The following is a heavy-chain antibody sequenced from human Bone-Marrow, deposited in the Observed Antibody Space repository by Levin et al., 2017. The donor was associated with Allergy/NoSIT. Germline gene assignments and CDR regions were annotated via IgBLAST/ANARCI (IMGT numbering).Heavy chain of an antibody. CDR1: GGSISSHY. Sequence: SQTLSLTCSVSGGSISSHYWSWIRQSPGKGLEWIGYVYYRGTTNYNPSLKSRVSISVHTSKTQFSLKLTSVTAADTAVYYCATCLLEPQSRNDAFDLWGQGTMVTVSS. V-gene: IGHV4-59*11. D-gene: IGHD1-1*01. CDR2: VYYRGTT. CDR3: ATCLLEPQSRNDAFDL. J-gene: IGHJ3*01.